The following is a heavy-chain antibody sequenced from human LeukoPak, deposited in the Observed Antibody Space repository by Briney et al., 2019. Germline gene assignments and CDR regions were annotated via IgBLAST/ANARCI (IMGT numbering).Heavy chain of an antibody. D-gene: IGHD3-10*01. CDR1: GFTFSSYE. Sequence: GGSLRLSCAASGFTFSSYEMNWVRQAPGKGLEWVSYISSSGSTIYYADSVKGRFTISGDNAKNSLYLQMNSLRAEDTAVYYCARDGPLRYYGSGSYYSHSFDYWGQGTLVTVSS. V-gene: IGHV3-48*03. J-gene: IGHJ4*02. CDR3: ARDGPLRYYGSGSYYSHSFDY. CDR2: ISSSGSTI.